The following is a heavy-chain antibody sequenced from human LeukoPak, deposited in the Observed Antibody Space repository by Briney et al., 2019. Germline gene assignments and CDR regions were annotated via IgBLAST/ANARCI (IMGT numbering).Heavy chain of an antibody. J-gene: IGHJ4*02. CDR2: IYYSGST. Sequence: LRLSCAASGFTFSDYYMSWIRQPPGKGLAWIGYIYYSGSTNYNPSLKSRVTIAVDTSKNQFSLKLSSVTAADTAEYYCARSRIVVARIDYWGQGTLVTVSS. CDR1: GFTFSDYY. V-gene: IGHV4-59*01. D-gene: IGHD2-2*01. CDR3: ARSRIVVARIDY.